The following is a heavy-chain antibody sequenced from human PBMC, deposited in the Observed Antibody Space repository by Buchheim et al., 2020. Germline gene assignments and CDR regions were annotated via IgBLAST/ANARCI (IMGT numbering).Heavy chain of an antibody. CDR2: INHSGST. CDR3: ARGKYSSSWYSY. J-gene: IGHJ4*02. D-gene: IGHD6-13*01. V-gene: IGHV4-34*01. Sequence: QVQLQQLGAGLLKPSDTLSLTFAVYGGSFSGYYFTWIRQPPGKGLEWIGEINHSGSTNYNPSLKSRVTISVDTSKNQFSLQLSSVTAADTAVYYCARGKYSSSWYSYWGQGTL. CDR1: GGSFSGYY.